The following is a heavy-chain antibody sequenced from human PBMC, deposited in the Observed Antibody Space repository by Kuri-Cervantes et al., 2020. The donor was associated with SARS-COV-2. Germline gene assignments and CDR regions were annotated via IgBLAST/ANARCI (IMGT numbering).Heavy chain of an antibody. J-gene: IGHJ6*03. Sequence: GGSLRLSCAVSGFTFRSYWMSWVRQAQGKGLEYVANINQDGSATYYVDSVKGRFTISRDNTESSLYLQMNSLRAEDTAVYYCARNHSMDVWGTGTAVTVSS. CDR3: ARNHSMDV. V-gene: IGHV3-7*04. CDR1: GFTFRSYW. CDR2: INQDGSAT.